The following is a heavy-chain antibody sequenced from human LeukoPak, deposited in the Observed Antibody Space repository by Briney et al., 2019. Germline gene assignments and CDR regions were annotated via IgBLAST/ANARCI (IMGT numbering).Heavy chain of an antibody. D-gene: IGHD3-9*01. V-gene: IGHV3-9*01. CDR2: ISWNSGSI. J-gene: IGHJ3*02. Sequence: PGGSLRLSCAASGFTFDDYAMHWVRQAPGKGLEWVSGISWNSGSIGYAGSVKGRFTISRDNAKSSLYLQMNSLRAEDTALYYCAKDIARYFDWLRAFDIWGQGTMVTVSS. CDR1: GFTFDDYA. CDR3: AKDIARYFDWLRAFDI.